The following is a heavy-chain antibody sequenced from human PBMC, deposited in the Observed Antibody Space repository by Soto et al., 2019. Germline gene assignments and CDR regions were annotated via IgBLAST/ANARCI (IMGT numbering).Heavy chain of an antibody. D-gene: IGHD6-19*01. CDR1: GYSFTSYR. CDR3: SRGAVAGHPTNWFDP. CDR2: IYPGYFDT. Sequence: PGESLKISCTGSGYSFTSYRNDRVCQMPGKGLEFMGLIYPGYFDTRYSPSFQGQVTISADKSISTAHLQWSSLKASDTAMYYCSRGAVAGHPTNWFDPSSQGTLVSVSS. J-gene: IGHJ5*02. V-gene: IGHV5-51*01.